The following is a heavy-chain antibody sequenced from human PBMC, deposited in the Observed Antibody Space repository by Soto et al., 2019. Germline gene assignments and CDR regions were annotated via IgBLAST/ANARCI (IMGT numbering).Heavy chain of an antibody. CDR1: GGSISSGGYY. CDR2: IYYSGST. Sequence: QVQLQESGPGLVKPSQTLSLTCTVSGGSISSGGYYWSWIRQHPGKGLAWIGYIYYSGSTYYNPSLRRRVNISVDTSKNQFSLKLSSVTAADTSVYFCARGACSGGSCYSGGEGPCGYWGQGTLVTVSS. CDR3: ARGACSGGSCYSGGEGPCGY. J-gene: IGHJ4*02. V-gene: IGHV4-31*03. D-gene: IGHD2-15*01.